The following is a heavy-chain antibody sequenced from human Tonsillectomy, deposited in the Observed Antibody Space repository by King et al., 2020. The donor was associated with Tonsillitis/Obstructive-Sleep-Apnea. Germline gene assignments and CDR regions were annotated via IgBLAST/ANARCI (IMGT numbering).Heavy chain of an antibody. CDR1: GFTFSNAW. J-gene: IGHJ4*02. CDR2: IHSKNDGGTT. Sequence: VQLVESGGGLVKPGGSLRLSCAASGFTFSNAWMSWVRQAPGKGLEWVGRIHSKNDGGTTDYAAPVKGRFTISRDDSKNTLNLQMNSLKTEDTAVYYCTTDHLVWFSIGDFDYWGQGTLVTVSS. D-gene: IGHD3-10*01. V-gene: IGHV3-15*01. CDR3: TTDHLVWFSIGDFDY.